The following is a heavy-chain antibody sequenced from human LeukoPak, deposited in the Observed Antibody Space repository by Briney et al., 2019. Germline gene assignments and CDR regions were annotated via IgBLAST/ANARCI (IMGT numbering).Heavy chain of an antibody. CDR3: ARVQGFRIVGATDGWFDP. D-gene: IGHD1-26*01. V-gene: IGHV1-69*01. J-gene: IGHJ5*02. Sequence: SVKVSCKASGGTFSSYAISWVRQAPGQGLEWMGGIIPIFGTANYAQKFQGRVTITADESTSTAYMELSSLRSEDTAVYYCARVQGFRIVGATDGWFDPWAREPWSPSPQ. CDR1: GGTFSSYA. CDR2: IIPIFGTA.